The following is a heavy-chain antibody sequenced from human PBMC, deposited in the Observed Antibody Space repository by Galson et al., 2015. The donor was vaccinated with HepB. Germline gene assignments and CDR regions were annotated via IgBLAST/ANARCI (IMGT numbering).Heavy chain of an antibody. V-gene: IGHV1-46*01. CDR2: INPSGGGT. Sequence: SVKVSCKASGYTFTSHWMHWVRQAPGQGLEWMGVINPSGGGTVYAQKFQGRVTITADKSTSTAYMELSSLRSEDTAVYYCARAGNPKYYYDSSGYYSDYWGQGTLVTVSS. CDR3: ARAGNPKYYYDSSGYYSDY. J-gene: IGHJ4*02. D-gene: IGHD3-22*01. CDR1: GYTFTSHW.